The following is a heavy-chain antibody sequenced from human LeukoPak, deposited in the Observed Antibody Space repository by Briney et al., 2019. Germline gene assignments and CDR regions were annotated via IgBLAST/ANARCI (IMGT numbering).Heavy chain of an antibody. J-gene: IGHJ4*02. CDR2: ISGSGGST. Sequence: GGSLRLSRAASGFTFSSYAMSWVRQAPGKGLEWVSAISGSGGSTYYADSVKGRFTISRDNAKNSLYLQMNSLRAEDTAVYYCVRGCSITSCYPFDCWGQGTLVTVSS. V-gene: IGHV3-23*01. CDR3: VRGCSITSCYPFDC. CDR1: GFTFSSYA. D-gene: IGHD2-2*01.